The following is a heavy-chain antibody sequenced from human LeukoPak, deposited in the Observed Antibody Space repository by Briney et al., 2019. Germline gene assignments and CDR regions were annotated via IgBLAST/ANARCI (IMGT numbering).Heavy chain of an antibody. CDR2: IWYDGSNK. V-gene: IGHV3-33*01. J-gene: IGHJ4*02. Sequence: GGSLRLSCAASGFTFSSHGMHWVPQAPGKGLVGVAVIWYDGSNKYYADSVKGRFTISRDNSKNTLYLQMNSLRAEDTAVYFCARAGRTNQWAVDYWGQGTLVTVSS. D-gene: IGHD1-26*01. CDR1: GFTFSSHG. CDR3: ARAGRTNQWAVDY.